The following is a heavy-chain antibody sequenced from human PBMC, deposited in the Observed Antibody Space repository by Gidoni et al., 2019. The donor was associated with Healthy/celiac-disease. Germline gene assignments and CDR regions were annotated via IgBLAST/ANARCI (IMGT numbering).Heavy chain of an antibody. Sequence: QVQLQQWGAGLLKPSETLSLTCAVYGGSFSGYYWSWIRQPPGKGLEWIGEINHSGSTNYNPSRKSRVTISVDTSKNQFSLKLSSVTAADTAVYYCARVIRGAVAGTGANGVRWFDPWGQGTLVTVSS. CDR1: GGSFSGYY. J-gene: IGHJ5*02. CDR2: INHSGST. D-gene: IGHD6-19*01. V-gene: IGHV4-34*01. CDR3: ARVIRGAVAGTGANGVRWFDP.